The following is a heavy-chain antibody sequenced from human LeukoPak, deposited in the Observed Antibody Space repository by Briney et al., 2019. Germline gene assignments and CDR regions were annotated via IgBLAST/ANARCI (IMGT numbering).Heavy chain of an antibody. J-gene: IGHJ4*02. CDR1: GYTFTSYY. V-gene: IGHV1-46*01. D-gene: IGHD3-22*01. CDR3: ARGPGPADDGGGYCFDY. Sequence: GASVKVSCKASGYTFTSYYLYWVRQAPGQGLEWMGVINPSGGSTTSAQKFQGRVTMTMDTSTSTVYMELRSLRSEDTAVYYCARGPGPADDGGGYCFDYWGQGTLVTVSS. CDR2: INPSGGST.